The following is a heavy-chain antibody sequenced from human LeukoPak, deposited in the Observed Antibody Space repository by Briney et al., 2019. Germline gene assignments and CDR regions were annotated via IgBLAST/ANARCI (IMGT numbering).Heavy chain of an antibody. J-gene: IGHJ4*02. D-gene: IGHD6-13*01. CDR2: FYNSGST. CDR3: ARDRSRAVGIAAAGQVDY. Sequence: SGTLSLTCTVSGGSISNYYWSWIRQSPGKGLEWIGSFYNSGSTKYNPSLKSRVTISVDRSKNQFSLKLSSVTAADTAVYYCARDRSRAVGIAAAGQVDYWGQGTLVTVSS. CDR1: GGSISNYY. V-gene: IGHV4-59*12.